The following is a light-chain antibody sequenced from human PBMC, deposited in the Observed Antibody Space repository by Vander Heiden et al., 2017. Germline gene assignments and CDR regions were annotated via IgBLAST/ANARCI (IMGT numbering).Light chain of an antibody. J-gene: IGKJ2*01. V-gene: IGKV3-20*01. CDR1: QSVTSTY. CDR2: GAS. Sequence: DIVLTQSPGTLSLSPGERATLSCRASQSVTSTYLAWYQQIPGQAPRLLIYGASTRATGIPDRFSGSGSGTDFTLTISRLEPEDFAVYYCQQFDFSTRYTFGQGTKLEIK. CDR3: QQFDFSTRYT.